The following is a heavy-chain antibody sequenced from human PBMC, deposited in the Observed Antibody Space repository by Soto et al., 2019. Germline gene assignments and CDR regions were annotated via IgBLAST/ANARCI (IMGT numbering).Heavy chain of an antibody. Sequence: ASVKVSCKASGYTFTSYYMHWVRQAPGQGLEWMGIINPSGGSTSYAQKFQGRVTMTRDTSTSTVYMELSSLRSEDTAVYYCARDQWGYCSGGSCLVDYWGQGTLVTVYS. J-gene: IGHJ4*02. CDR2: INPSGGST. V-gene: IGHV1-46*01. D-gene: IGHD2-15*01. CDR3: ARDQWGYCSGGSCLVDY. CDR1: GYTFTSYY.